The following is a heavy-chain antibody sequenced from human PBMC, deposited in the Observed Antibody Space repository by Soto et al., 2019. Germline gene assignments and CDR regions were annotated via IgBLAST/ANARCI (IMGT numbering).Heavy chain of an antibody. CDR2: INSDGSST. CDR1: GFTFSGYW. J-gene: IGHJ4*02. Sequence: GRSLRPSCAASGFTFSGYWMHWVRQPPGKGLVWVSRINSDGSSTSYADSVKGRFTISRDNAKNTLYLQKNSLRAEDTAAYYCARDFPKSSSRYVWGQGTLVTVSS. V-gene: IGHV3-74*01. CDR3: ARDFPKSSSRYV. D-gene: IGHD6-13*01.